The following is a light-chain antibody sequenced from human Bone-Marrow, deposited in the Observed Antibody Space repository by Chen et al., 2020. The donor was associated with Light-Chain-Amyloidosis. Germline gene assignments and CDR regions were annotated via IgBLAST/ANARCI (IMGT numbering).Light chain of an antibody. CDR2: SAS. V-gene: IGKV1-39*01. J-gene: IGKJ3*01. CDR1: QSISNY. CDR3: QQTYNAPG. Sequence: DLQMTQPPSSLSASVGDRVTLTCRASQSISNYLNWYQQRPGKAPKLLIHSASTLQSGVPSRFSGSGFGTDFTLTISSLQPEDFASYYCQQTYNAPGFGPGTKVDI.